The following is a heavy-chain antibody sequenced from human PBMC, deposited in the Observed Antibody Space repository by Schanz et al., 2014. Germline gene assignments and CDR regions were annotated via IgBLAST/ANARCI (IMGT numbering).Heavy chain of an antibody. CDR2: IKQDESER. J-gene: IGHJ6*02. CDR3: AKNWKGHHITGRPGWSDGMDV. D-gene: IGHD6-6*01. CDR1: GFTFSSYG. V-gene: IGHV3-7*03. Sequence: VHLVESGGGVVQPGRSLRLSCAASGFTFSSYGMHWVRQAPGKGLEWVANIKQDESERSYVDSVKGRFTISRDNAKNTLYLQMNSLRVEDTAEYYCAKNWKGHHITGRPGWSDGMDVWGQGTTVTVSS.